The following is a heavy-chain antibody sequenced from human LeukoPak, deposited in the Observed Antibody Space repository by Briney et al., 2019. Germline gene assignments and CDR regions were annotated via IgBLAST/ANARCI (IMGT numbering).Heavy chain of an antibody. J-gene: IGHJ4*02. CDR3: AKAPVTTCRGAYCYPFDY. Sequence: GGSLRLSCAASGFTLSSYAMSWVRQAPGKGLEWVSAISDSGNTYHTDSVKGRFTISRDSSKNTLFLQMNRLRPEDAAVYYSAKAPVTTCRGAYCYPFDYWGQGTLVTVSS. D-gene: IGHD2-21*01. CDR2: ISDSGNT. V-gene: IGHV3-23*01. CDR1: GFTLSSYA.